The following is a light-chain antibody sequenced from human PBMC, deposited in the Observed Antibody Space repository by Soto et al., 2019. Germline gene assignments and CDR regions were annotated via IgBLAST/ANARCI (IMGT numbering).Light chain of an antibody. CDR1: QSISSL. V-gene: IGKV1-5*03. CDR3: QQYDSYPLT. J-gene: IGKJ4*01. CDR2: KTS. Sequence: DIQMTQSPSTLSASVGDRVTITCRASQSISSLLAWYQQKPGKAPNLLIYKTSSLESGVLSRFSGSRSGTEFTINVNSLQTDDFATYYCQQYDSYPLTFGGGTKVDIK.